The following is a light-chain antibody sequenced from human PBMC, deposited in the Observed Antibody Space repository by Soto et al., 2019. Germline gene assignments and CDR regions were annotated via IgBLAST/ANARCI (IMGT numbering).Light chain of an antibody. CDR3: CSYACSLTYYV. V-gene: IGLV1-47*01. CDR1: SSNIGSNY. J-gene: IGLJ1*01. CDR2: RNN. Sequence: QSALTQPPSASGTPGQRVTISCSGSSSNIGSNYVYWYQQLPGTAPKLLIYRNNQRPSGVPDRFSGSKSGNTASLTICGLQAEDLADYYCCSYACSLTYYVFGTGNIVTVL.